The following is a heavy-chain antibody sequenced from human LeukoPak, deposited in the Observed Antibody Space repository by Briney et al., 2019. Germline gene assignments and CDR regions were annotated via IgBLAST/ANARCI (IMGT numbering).Heavy chain of an antibody. J-gene: IGHJ5*02. CDR2: ISGSGGST. CDR3: AKAAAVAGSSSWFDP. D-gene: IGHD6-19*01. Sequence: GGSLRLSCAASGFTFSSYGMHWVRQAPGKGLEWVSAISGSGGSTYYADSVKGRFTISRDNSKNTLYLQMNSLRAEDTAVYYCAKAAAVAGSSSWFDPWGQGTLVTVSS. V-gene: IGHV3-23*01. CDR1: GFTFSSYG.